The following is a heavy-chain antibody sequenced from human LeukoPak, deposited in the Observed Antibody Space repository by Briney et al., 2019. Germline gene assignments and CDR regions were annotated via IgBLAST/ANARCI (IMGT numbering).Heavy chain of an antibody. CDR2: IYYSGST. Sequence: SETLSLTCNVSGGSISSYCWSWIRQPPGKGLEWIGYIYYSGSTNYNPSLKSRVTISVDTSKNQLTLKLTSVTAADTAVYYCARDGPYEATGSYFDAFDIWGQGTMVTVSS. CDR3: ARDGPYEATGSYFDAFDI. J-gene: IGHJ3*02. V-gene: IGHV4-59*01. D-gene: IGHD1-26*01. CDR1: GGSISSYC.